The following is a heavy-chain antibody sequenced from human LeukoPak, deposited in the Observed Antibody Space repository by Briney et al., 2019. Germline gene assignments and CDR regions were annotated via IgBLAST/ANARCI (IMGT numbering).Heavy chain of an antibody. Sequence: PGGSLRLSCAASGFTFSSYAMHWVRQAPGKGLEWVAVISYDGSNKYYADSVKGRFTISRDNSKNTLYLQMNSLRAEDTAVYYCAREGGWSSFDYWGQGTLVTVSS. CDR3: AREGGWSSFDY. CDR1: GFTFSSYA. J-gene: IGHJ4*02. V-gene: IGHV3-30*04. D-gene: IGHD6-19*01. CDR2: ISYDGSNK.